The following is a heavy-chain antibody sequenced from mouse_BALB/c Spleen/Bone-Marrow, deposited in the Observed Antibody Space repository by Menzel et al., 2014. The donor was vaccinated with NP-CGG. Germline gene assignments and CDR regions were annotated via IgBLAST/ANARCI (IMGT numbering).Heavy chain of an antibody. CDR3: ARGEGFGWFAY. Sequence: QVQLQQSGAELVKPGASVKLSCKASGYTFTSYWMHWVKQRPGQGLEWIGEINPSNGRTNYNEKFKSKATLTVDKSSSTAYMQLSSLTSEDSAVYYCARGEGFGWFAYWGQGTLVTVSA. CDR2: INPSNGRT. CDR1: GYTFTSYW. J-gene: IGHJ3*01. D-gene: IGHD3-2*02. V-gene: IGHV1S81*02.